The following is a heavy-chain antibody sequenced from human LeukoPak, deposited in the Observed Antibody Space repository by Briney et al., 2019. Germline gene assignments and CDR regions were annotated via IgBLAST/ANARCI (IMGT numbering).Heavy chain of an antibody. J-gene: IGHJ4*02. CDR2: ITTDGGRT. CDR1: GFTFSSFR. Sequence: PGGSLTFSCVASGFTFSSFRLHWVRQAPGKGLEYVSAITTDGGRTFYVNSVEGRFTVSRDNSKNTLYLQMGGLRTEDTAVYYCAREPAFGDLDYWAERPLLTVSS. D-gene: IGHD4-17*01. CDR3: AREPAFGDLDY. V-gene: IGHV3-64*01.